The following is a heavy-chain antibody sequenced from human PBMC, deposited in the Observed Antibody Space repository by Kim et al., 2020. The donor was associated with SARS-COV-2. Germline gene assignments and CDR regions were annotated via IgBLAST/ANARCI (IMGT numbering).Heavy chain of an antibody. CDR3: ARGGIAVAGAFDY. Sequence: YAESGEGQFTISRDNSKNTLYLQRNSRRAEDTAVYYCARGGIAVAGAFDYWGQGTLVTVSS. V-gene: IGHV3-33*01. J-gene: IGHJ4*02. D-gene: IGHD6-19*01.